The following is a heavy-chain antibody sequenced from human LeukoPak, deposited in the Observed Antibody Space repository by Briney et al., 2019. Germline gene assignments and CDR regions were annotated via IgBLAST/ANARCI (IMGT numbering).Heavy chain of an antibody. CDR1: GYTFTGYY. V-gene: IGHV1-2*02. J-gene: IGHJ4*02. D-gene: IGHD3-10*01. Sequence: ASVKVSCKASGYTFTGYYMHWVRQAPGQGLEWMGWINPNSGGTNYAQKFQGRVTMTRDTSISTAYMELSRLRSDDTAVYYCARAPVRGVTRYYYWGQGTLVTVSS. CDR3: ARAPVRGVTRYYY. CDR2: INPNSGGT.